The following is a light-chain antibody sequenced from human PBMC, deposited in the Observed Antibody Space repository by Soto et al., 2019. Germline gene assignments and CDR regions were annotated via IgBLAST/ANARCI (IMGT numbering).Light chain of an antibody. Sequence: DIVMTQSPATLSVAPGERVTFSCRASQGVSRKLAWYQHKPGQAPRLLISGASTGATGIPARFSGSGSGTEFTLTISSLQSEDCAIYYCQQYHTWPITFGGGTMV. CDR2: GAS. V-gene: IGKV3-15*01. CDR1: QGVSRK. CDR3: QQYHTWPIT. J-gene: IGKJ4*01.